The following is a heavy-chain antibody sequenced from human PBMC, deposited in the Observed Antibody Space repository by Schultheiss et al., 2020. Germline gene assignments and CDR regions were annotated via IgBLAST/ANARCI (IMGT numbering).Heavy chain of an antibody. D-gene: IGHD2-2*02. V-gene: IGHV4-59*12. CDR1: GGSISSYY. CDR3: ARVVVPAAISGYYYYGMDV. Sequence: SETLSLTCTVSGGSISSYYWSWIRQHPGKGLEWIGYIYHSGSTYYNPSLKSRVTISVDRSKNQFSLKLSSVTAADTAVYYCARVVVPAAISGYYYYGMDVWGQGTTVTVSS. CDR2: IYHSGST. J-gene: IGHJ6*02.